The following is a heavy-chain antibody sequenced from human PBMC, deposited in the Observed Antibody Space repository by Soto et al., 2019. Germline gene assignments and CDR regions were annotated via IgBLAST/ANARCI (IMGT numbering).Heavy chain of an antibody. CDR2: ITISGNYI. D-gene: IGHD2-8*01. J-gene: IGHJ5*02. V-gene: IGHV3-21*01. Sequence: EGQLVESGGGLVKPGGSLRLSCAASGFAFQTYTMEWLRQPPGQGLEWVSSITISGNYIYYADSVKGRFTISRDNGRNSVYLQMNSLRAEDTAVYYCAKVGVLRTTFRWFALWGQGNLVTVSS. CDR1: GFAFQTYT. CDR3: AKVGVLRTTFRWFAL.